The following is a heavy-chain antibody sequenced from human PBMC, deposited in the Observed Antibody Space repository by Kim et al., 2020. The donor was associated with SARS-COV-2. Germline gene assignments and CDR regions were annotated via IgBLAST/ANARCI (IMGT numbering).Heavy chain of an antibody. CDR3: TREDSSGWD. CDR2: GGTT. J-gene: IGHJ4*02. Sequence: GGTTECAASVKGRFTISRDDSKSIAYLQMNSLKTEDTAVYYCTREDSSGWDWGQGTLVTVSP. V-gene: IGHV3-49*02. D-gene: IGHD6-19*01.